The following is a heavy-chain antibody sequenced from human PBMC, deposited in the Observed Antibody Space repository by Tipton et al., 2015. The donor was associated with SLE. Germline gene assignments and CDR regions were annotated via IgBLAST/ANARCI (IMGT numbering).Heavy chain of an antibody. CDR2: INSGGGSK. V-gene: IGHV3-48*03. D-gene: IGHD3-16*01. J-gene: IGHJ5*02. Sequence: QLVQSGGGLVQPGGSLRLSCAASGFTFSTYEMNWVRQAPGKGLEWIAYINSGGGSKYYADSVKGRFTISRDNAKNSLYLQMNSLRAEDTAVYYCARGFGPWFGPWGQGTLVTVSS. CDR3: ARGFGPWFGP. CDR1: GFTFSTYE.